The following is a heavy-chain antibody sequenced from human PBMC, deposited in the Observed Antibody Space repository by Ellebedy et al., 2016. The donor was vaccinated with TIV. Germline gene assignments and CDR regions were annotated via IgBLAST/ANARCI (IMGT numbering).Heavy chain of an antibody. CDR3: ARAAPGLNTAMAAPFDY. D-gene: IGHD5-18*01. J-gene: IGHJ4*02. Sequence: ASVKVSCXASGYTFTGYYMHWVRQAPGQGLEWMGWINPNSGGTNYAQKFQGRVTMTRDTSISTAYMELSRLRSDDTAVYYCARAAPGLNTAMAAPFDYWGQGTLVTVSS. V-gene: IGHV1-2*02. CDR2: INPNSGGT. CDR1: GYTFTGYY.